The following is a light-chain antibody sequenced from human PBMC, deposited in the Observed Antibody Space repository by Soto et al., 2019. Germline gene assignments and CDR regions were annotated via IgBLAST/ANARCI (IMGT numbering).Light chain of an antibody. CDR2: GAS. Sequence: EIVLTQSPGTLSLSPGERATLSCRASQSVSSSYLAWYQQKPGQAPRLLIYGASIRATGIPDRFSGSGSGTDFTLTISRLEPEDCAVYYCQHYGYSPWTFGQGTKVEIK. CDR3: QHYGYSPWT. CDR1: QSVSSSY. V-gene: IGKV3-20*01. J-gene: IGKJ1*01.